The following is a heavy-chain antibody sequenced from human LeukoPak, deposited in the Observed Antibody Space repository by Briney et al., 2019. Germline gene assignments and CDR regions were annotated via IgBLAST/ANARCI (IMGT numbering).Heavy chain of an antibody. Sequence: GGSLRLSCAASGFTFRSYAMSWVRQAPGKGLEWVSTISDNGDRTHYADSVKGRFTISRDNSKNTLYLQMNSLRAEDTAVYYCAKDSSSGSYYIPFDYWGQGTLVTVSS. CDR1: GFTFRSYA. CDR2: ISDNGDRT. D-gene: IGHD3-10*01. J-gene: IGHJ4*02. CDR3: AKDSSSGSYYIPFDY. V-gene: IGHV3-23*01.